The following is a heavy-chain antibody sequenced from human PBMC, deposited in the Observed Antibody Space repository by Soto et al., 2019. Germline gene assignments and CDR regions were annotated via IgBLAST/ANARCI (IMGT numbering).Heavy chain of an antibody. D-gene: IGHD5-12*01. CDR2: ISYDGSNK. Sequence: GGSLRLSCAASGFTFSSYSMNWVRQAPGKGLEWVAVISYDGSNKYYTDSVKGRFTISRDNSKNTLYLQMDSLRAEDTAVYYCAKDRRVSGYDYPLYFDYWGQGTLVTVSS. CDR3: AKDRRVSGYDYPLYFDY. V-gene: IGHV3-30*18. CDR1: GFTFSSYS. J-gene: IGHJ4*02.